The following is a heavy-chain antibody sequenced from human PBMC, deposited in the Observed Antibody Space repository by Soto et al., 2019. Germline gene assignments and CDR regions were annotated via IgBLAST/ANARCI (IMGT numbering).Heavy chain of an antibody. Sequence: QVQLVESGGGVVQPGRSLRLSCAASGFTFSSYGMHWVRQAPGNGLEWVAVISYDGSNKYYADSVKGRFTISRDNSKNTLYLQMNSLRAEDTAVYYCAKGIAALDYYMDVWGKGTTVTVSS. J-gene: IGHJ6*03. D-gene: IGHD6-13*01. V-gene: IGHV3-30*18. CDR3: AKGIAALDYYMDV. CDR1: GFTFSSYG. CDR2: ISYDGSNK.